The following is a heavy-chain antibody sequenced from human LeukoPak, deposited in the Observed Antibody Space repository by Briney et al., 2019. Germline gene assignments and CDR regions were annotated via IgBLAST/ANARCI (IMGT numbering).Heavy chain of an antibody. Sequence: GRSLRLSCAASGFTFSSYGMHWVRQAPGKGLEWVAVISYDGSNKYYADSVKGRFTISRDNSKNTLYLQMNSLRAEDTAVYYCAKPKKYSSSGLDYWGQGTLVTVSS. CDR1: GFTFSSYG. CDR3: AKPKKYSSSGLDY. CDR2: ISYDGSNK. V-gene: IGHV3-30*18. D-gene: IGHD6-6*01. J-gene: IGHJ4*02.